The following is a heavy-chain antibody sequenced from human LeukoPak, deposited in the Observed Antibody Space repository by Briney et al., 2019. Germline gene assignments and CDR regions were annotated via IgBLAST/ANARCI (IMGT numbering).Heavy chain of an antibody. V-gene: IGHV4-59*08. CDR2: IYYSGST. CDR1: GGSISSYY. D-gene: IGHD2-15*01. J-gene: IGHJ4*02. Sequence: SETLSLTCTVSGGSISSYYWSWIRQPPGKGLEWIGYIYYSGSTNYNPSLKSRVTISVDTSKNQFSLKLSSVTAADTAVYYCARGGVAASHYYFDYWGQGTLVTVSS. CDR3: ARGGVAASHYYFDY.